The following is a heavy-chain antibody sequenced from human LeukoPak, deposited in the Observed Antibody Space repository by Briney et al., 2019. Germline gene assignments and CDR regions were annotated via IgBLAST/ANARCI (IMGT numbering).Heavy chain of an antibody. CDR2: ISAYNGNT. V-gene: IGHV1-18*01. J-gene: IGHJ6*02. D-gene: IGHD1-1*01. CDR3: AGVELERYYYYGMDV. CDR1: VYTFTIYG. Sequence: ASVKLSFKGSVYTFTIYGIGWVRHAPGQGLEWMGWISAYNGNTNYAQKLQGRVTITTDTSTRTAYMKLRSLRSDDTAVDYCAGVELERYYYYGMDVGCQGTTATVTS.